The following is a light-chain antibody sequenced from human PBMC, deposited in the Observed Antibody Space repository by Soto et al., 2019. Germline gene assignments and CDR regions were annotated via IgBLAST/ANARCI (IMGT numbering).Light chain of an antibody. V-gene: IGLV1-44*01. CDR3: AAWDDSLNAVM. CDR1: SSNIRSNA. Sequence: QSVLTQPPSASGTPGQRVTISCSGSSSNIRSNAVSWYQQFPATAPKLLIYSDNQRPSGVPVRFSGSKSGTSASLAISGLQSEDEADYYCAAWDDSLNAVMFGGGTKLTVL. J-gene: IGLJ3*02. CDR2: SDN.